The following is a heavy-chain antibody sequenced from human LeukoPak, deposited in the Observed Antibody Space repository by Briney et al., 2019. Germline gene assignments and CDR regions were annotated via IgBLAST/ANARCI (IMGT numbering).Heavy chain of an antibody. CDR1: GYTFTSYY. CDR2: INPSGGST. CDR3: ARGSPDGIVVIRDY. Sequence: ASVKVSCKASGYTFTSYYMHWVRQAPGQGLGWMGIINPSGGSTSYAQKFQGRVTMTTDTSTSTAYMELRSLRSDDTAVYYCARGSPDGIVVIRDYWGQGTLVTVSS. D-gene: IGHD3-22*01. J-gene: IGHJ4*02. V-gene: IGHV1-46*01.